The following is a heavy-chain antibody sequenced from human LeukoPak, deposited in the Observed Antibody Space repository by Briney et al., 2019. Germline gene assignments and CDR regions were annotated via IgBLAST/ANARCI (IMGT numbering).Heavy chain of an antibody. V-gene: IGHV4-34*01. J-gene: IGHJ4*02. CDR3: ARMGYYYDSSGYLPLGY. D-gene: IGHD3-22*01. CDR2: IYYSGST. CDR1: GGSFSGYY. Sequence: PSETLSLTCAVYGGSFSGYYWSWIRQPPGKGLEWIGSIYYSGSTYYNPSLKSRVTISVDTSKNQFSLKLSSVTAADTAVYYCARMGYYYDSSGYLPLGYWGQGTLVTVSS.